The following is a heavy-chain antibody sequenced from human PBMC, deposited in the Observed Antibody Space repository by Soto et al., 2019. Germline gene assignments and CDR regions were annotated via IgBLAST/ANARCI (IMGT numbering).Heavy chain of an antibody. CDR3: ARVFHCSSTSCYQMTTGTYYYYYYMDV. V-gene: IGHV4-34*01. CDR2: INHSGST. J-gene: IGHJ6*03. Sequence: SETLSLTCAVYGGSFSGYYWSWIRQPPGRGLEWIGEINHSGSTNYNPSLKSRVTISVDTSKNQFSLKLSSVTAADTAVYYCARVFHCSSTSCYQMTTGTYYYYYYMDVWGKGTTVTVSS. CDR1: GGSFSGYY. D-gene: IGHD2-2*01.